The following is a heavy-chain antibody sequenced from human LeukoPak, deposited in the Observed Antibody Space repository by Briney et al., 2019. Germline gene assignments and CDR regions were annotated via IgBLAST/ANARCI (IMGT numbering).Heavy chain of an antibody. CDR2: INPNSGGT. CDR1: GYTFTGYY. J-gene: IGHJ4*02. V-gene: IGHV1-2*02. CDR3: ARAVGVPAANFDY. D-gene: IGHD2-2*01. Sequence: GASVKVSCKASGYTFTGYYMHWVRQAPGQALEWMGWINPNSGGTNYAQKFQGRVTMTRDTSISTAYMELSRLRSDDTAVYYCARAVGVPAANFDYWGQGTLVTVSS.